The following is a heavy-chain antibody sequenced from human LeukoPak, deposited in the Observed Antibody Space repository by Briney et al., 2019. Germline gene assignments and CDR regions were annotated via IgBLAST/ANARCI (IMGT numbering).Heavy chain of an antibody. CDR1: GFNFDDYG. Sequence: GGSLRLSCAASGFNFDDYGMSWVRQAPGKGLEWVSGIYRDGGSTGYADSVKGRFTIARDNAKKSLYLQMNSVRAEDAALYYCARVLSSGSYQSIFDYWGQGTLVTVSS. V-gene: IGHV3-20*04. D-gene: IGHD1-26*01. J-gene: IGHJ4*02. CDR3: ARVLSSGSYQSIFDY. CDR2: IYRDGGST.